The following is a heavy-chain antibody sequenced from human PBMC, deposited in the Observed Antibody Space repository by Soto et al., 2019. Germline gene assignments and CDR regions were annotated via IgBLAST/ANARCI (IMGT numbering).Heavy chain of an antibody. CDR3: AGVSSSWFKCFQH. CDR1: GGSFSGHY. D-gene: IGHD6-13*01. CDR2: INHSGST. J-gene: IGHJ1*01. Sequence: PSETLSLTCAVYGGSFSGHYWIWIRQPPGKGLEWIGEINHSGSTNYNPSLKSRVTISVDTSKNQFSLKLSSVTAADTAVYYCAGVSSSWFKCFQHWGQGTLVTVSS. V-gene: IGHV4-34*01.